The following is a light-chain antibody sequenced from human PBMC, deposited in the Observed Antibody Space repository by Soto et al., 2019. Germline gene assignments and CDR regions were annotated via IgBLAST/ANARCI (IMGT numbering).Light chain of an antibody. CDR3: SSYTTSSTLAI. Sequence: QSALTQPASVSGSPEQSITISCTGTSSDVGGYNYVSWYQQHPGKAPKLMIYEVSNRPSGVSNRFSGSKSGNTASLTISGLQAEDEADYYCSSYTTSSTLAIFGGGTKLTVL. CDR1: SSDVGGYNY. CDR2: EVS. J-gene: IGLJ2*01. V-gene: IGLV2-14*01.